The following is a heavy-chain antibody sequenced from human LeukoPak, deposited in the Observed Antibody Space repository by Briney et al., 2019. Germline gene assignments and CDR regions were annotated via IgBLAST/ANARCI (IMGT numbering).Heavy chain of an antibody. Sequence: GASVKVSCKASGYTFTSYAMNWVRQAPGQGLEWMGWINTNTGNPTYAQGFTGRFVFSLDTSVSTAYLQISSLKAEDSAVYYCARVRSYYDSSGYYAYYYYGMDVWGQGTTVTVSS. CDR3: ARVRSYYDSSGYYAYYYYGMDV. CDR1: GYTFTSYA. D-gene: IGHD3-22*01. CDR2: INTNTGNP. J-gene: IGHJ6*02. V-gene: IGHV7-4-1*02.